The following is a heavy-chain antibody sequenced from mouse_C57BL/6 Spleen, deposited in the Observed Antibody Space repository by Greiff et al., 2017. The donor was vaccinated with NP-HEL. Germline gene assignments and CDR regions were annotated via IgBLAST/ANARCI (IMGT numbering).Heavy chain of an antibody. D-gene: IGHD1-1*01. J-gene: IGHJ1*03. CDR2: IYPGSGNT. V-gene: IGHV1-76*01. CDR1: GYTFTDYY. Sequence: QVQLKESGAELVRPGASVKLSCKASGYTFTDYYINWVKQRPGQGLEWIARIYPGSGNTYYNEKFKGKATLTAEKSSSTAYMQLSSLTSEDSAVYFCARSVVASQRYFDVWGTGTTVTVSS. CDR3: ARSVVASQRYFDV.